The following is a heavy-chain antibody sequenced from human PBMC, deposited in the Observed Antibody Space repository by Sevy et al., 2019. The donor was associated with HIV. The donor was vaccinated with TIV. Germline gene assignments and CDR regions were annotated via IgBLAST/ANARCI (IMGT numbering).Heavy chain of an antibody. CDR1: GFTFSSYA. D-gene: IGHD2-2*01. J-gene: IGHJ4*02. CDR2: ISGSGGST. Sequence: GGSLRLSCAASGFTFSSYAMSWVRQAPGKGLEWVSAISGSGGSTYYADSVKGRFTISRDNSKNTLYLQMNSLRAEDTAVYYSASGGCSGTSCRHGYWGQGTLVTVSS. V-gene: IGHV3-23*01. CDR3: ASGGCSGTSCRHGY.